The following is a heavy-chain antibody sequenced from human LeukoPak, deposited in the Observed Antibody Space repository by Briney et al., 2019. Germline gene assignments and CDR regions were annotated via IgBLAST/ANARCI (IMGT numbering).Heavy chain of an antibody. D-gene: IGHD6-19*01. Sequence: SETLSLTCTVSGGSISSYYWSWIRQPPGKGLEWIGYIYYSGSTNYNPSLKSRVTISVDTSKNQFSLKLSSVTAADTAVYYCARHLFVAGFDYWGQGTLVTVSS. CDR3: ARHLFVAGFDY. CDR1: GGSISSYY. J-gene: IGHJ4*02. V-gene: IGHV4-59*01. CDR2: IYYSGST.